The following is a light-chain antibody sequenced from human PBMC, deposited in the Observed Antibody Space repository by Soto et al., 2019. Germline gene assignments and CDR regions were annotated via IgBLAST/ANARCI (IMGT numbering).Light chain of an antibody. CDR3: QGWDSSTGV. J-gene: IGLJ2*01. CDR2: QDS. Sequence: SYELTQPPSVSVSPGQTASITCSGDKLGDKYACWYQQKPGQSPVLVIYQDSKRPSGIPERFSGSNSGNTATLTISGTQAMDEADYYCQGWDSSTGVFGGGTKLNVL. V-gene: IGLV3-1*01. CDR1: KLGDKY.